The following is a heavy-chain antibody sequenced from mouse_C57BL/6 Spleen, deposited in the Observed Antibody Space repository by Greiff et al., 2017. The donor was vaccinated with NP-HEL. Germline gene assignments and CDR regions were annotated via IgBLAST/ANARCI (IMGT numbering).Heavy chain of an antibody. V-gene: IGHV1-69*01. CDR2: IDPSDSYT. Sequence: VQLQQPGAELVMPGASVKLSCKASGYTFTSYWMHWVKQRPGQGLEWIGEIDPSDSYTNYNQKFKGKSTLTVDKSSSTAYMQLSSLTSEDSAVYYCARGYDGPRYAMDYWGQGTSVTVSS. CDR1: GYTFTSYW. D-gene: IGHD2-2*01. J-gene: IGHJ4*01. CDR3: ARGYDGPRYAMDY.